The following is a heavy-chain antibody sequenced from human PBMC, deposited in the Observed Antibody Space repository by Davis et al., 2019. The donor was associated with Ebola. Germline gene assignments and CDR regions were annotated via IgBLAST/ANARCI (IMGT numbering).Heavy chain of an antibody. J-gene: IGHJ6*02. D-gene: IGHD6-13*01. CDR2: IYYSGST. CDR1: GGSISSYY. CDR3: ARDSGIAAAGFGYYYYGMDV. V-gene: IGHV4-59*01. Sequence: PSETLSLTCTVSGGSISSYYWSWIRQPPGKGLEWIGYIYYSGSTNYNPSLKSRVTISVDTSKNQFSLKLSSVTAADTAVYYCARDSGIAAAGFGYYYYGMDVWGQGTTVTVSS.